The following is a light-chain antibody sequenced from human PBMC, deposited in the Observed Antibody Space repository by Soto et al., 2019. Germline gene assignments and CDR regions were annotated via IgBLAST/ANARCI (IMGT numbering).Light chain of an antibody. V-gene: IGKV1-39*01. CDR1: QTSRTY. CDR2: GAS. Sequence: DIQMTQSPSSLSASVGDRVTITCRASQTSRTYLNWYQQKPGKGPKLLIYGASNLQSGVPSRFSGSGSGTDVTLTISSLQPEDFATYFCQQSYSSPLYTFGQGTKLEI. J-gene: IGKJ2*01. CDR3: QQSYSSPLYT.